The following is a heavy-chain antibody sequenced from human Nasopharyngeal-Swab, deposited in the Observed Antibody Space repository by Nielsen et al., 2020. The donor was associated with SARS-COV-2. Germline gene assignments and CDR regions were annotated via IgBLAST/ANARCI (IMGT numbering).Heavy chain of an antibody. CDR3: ARDRRDVVVVVAAGGPDY. Sequence: ASLKVSCKASGCTFTNYGITWVRQAPGQGLEWMGWISTYNSNTNYRQKLQGRVTMTTDTSTSTAYMELRSLRSDDTAMYYCARDRRDVVVVVAAGGPDYWGQGTLVTVSS. CDR1: GCTFTNYG. J-gene: IGHJ4*02. D-gene: IGHD2-15*01. V-gene: IGHV1-18*01. CDR2: ISTYNSNT.